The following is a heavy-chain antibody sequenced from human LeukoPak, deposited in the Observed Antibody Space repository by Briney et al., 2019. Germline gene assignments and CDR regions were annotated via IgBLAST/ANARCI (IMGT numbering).Heavy chain of an antibody. D-gene: IGHD2-15*01. Sequence: PGGSLRLSCAASGFTFDNYAMNWVRQAPGKRLEWVSSITHNGDSTYYADSVKGRFTISRDNSRNTLYLQMNSLRAEDTAMYYCAKGVRRSCSGATCYPFDYWGQGILVTVSS. J-gene: IGHJ4*02. CDR1: GFTFDNYA. CDR2: ITHNGDST. CDR3: AKGVRRSCSGATCYPFDY. V-gene: IGHV3-23*01.